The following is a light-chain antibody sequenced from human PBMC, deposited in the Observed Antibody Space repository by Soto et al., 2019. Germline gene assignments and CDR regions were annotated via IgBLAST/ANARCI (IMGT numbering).Light chain of an antibody. J-gene: IGKJ4*01. CDR2: DTS. CDR3: QHYDNLPVT. Sequence: DVHMTQYRSALSASVEDRVTITCRASEDISKYLTWYQQKPGKAPKLLIHDTSNLHTGVSSRFSGSGSGTDFTLTISSLRPEDIATYYCQHYDNLPVTLGRGTQVAIK. CDR1: EDISKY. V-gene: IGKV1-33*01.